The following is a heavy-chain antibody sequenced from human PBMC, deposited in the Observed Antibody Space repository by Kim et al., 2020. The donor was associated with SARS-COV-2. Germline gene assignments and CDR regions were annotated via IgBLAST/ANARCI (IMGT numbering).Heavy chain of an antibody. CDR1: GGSISSSSYY. V-gene: IGHV4-39*01. CDR2: IYYSGST. CDR3: AALGPEQQLALGY. J-gene: IGHJ4*02. D-gene: IGHD6-13*01. Sequence: SETLSLTCTVSGGSISSSSYYWGWIRQPPGKGLEWIGNIYYSGSTYYNPSLKSRVTISVDTSKNQFSLKLSSVTAADTAVYYCAALGPEQQLALGYWGQGTLVTVSS.